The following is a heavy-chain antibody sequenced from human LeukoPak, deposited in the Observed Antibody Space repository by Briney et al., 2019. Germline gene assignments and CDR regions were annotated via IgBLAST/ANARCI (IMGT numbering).Heavy chain of an antibody. CDR1: GITLSNYG. D-gene: IGHD3-10*01. CDR2: ISDSGGST. V-gene: IGHV3-23*01. Sequence: PGGSLRLSCAVSGITLSNYGMSCVRQAPGKGLEWVAGISDSGGSTNYADSVKGRFTISRDNAKNTLYLQMNSLRAEDTAVYFCAKRGVVIRVILVGFHKQAYYFDSWGQGALVTVSS. CDR3: AKRGVVIRVILVGFHKQAYYFDS. J-gene: IGHJ4*02.